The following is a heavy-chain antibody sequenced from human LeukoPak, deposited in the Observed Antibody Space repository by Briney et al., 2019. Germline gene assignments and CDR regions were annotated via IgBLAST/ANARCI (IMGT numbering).Heavy chain of an antibody. Sequence: GGSLRLSCAASGFTFSSYSMNWVRQAPGKGLEWVSSISSSSSYIYYADSVKGRFTISRDNSKNTLYLQMNSLRAEDTAVYYCATDIVVVTAKDFDYWGQGTLVTVSS. CDR2: ISSSSSYI. D-gene: IGHD2-21*02. V-gene: IGHV3-21*01. J-gene: IGHJ4*02. CDR3: ATDIVVVTAKDFDY. CDR1: GFTFSSYS.